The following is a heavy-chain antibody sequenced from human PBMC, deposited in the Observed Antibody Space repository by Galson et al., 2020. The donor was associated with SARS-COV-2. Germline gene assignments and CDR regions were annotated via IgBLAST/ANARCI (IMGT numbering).Heavy chain of an antibody. V-gene: IGHV3-30*04. Sequence: GGSLRLSCAASGFTFSSYAIHWVRQAPGKGLDWVAVISYDGSNKYYADSVKGRFIISRDNSKNTLYLQMNRLRAEDTAVCYCAREKGSYYDFWSGYRTFGMDVWGQGTTVTVSS. CDR3: AREKGSYYDFWSGYRTFGMDV. J-gene: IGHJ6*02. CDR1: GFTFSSYA. CDR2: ISYDGSNK. D-gene: IGHD3-3*01.